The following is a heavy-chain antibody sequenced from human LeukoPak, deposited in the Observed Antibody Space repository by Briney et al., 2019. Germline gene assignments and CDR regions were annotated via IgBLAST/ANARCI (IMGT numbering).Heavy chain of an antibody. D-gene: IGHD2-21*01. CDR3: AKSVRAYCGGDCFY. CDR1: GFTVSSNY. J-gene: IGHJ4*02. CDR2: FYSGGYT. V-gene: IGHV3-53*01. Sequence: GGSLRLSCAASGFTVSSNYMSWIRQAPGKGLEWVSIFYSGGYTYYADSVKGRFTISRDNSKNTLYLQMNSLRAEDTAVYYCAKSVRAYCGGDCFYWGQGTLVTVSS.